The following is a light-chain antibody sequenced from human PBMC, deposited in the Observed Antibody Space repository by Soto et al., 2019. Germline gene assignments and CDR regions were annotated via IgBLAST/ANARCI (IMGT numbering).Light chain of an antibody. CDR3: QQYYHWRT. CDR1: QDIGTK. CDR2: DVS. Sequence: EIVMTQSPAILSVSPGEGGTLSCRASQDIGTKLAWYQQKPGQAPSLLMYDVSTRASAAPARFSGSGSGSEFTLTISSLQSEDFAIYFCQQYYHWRTFGQGTKVDIK. J-gene: IGKJ1*01. V-gene: IGKV3-15*01.